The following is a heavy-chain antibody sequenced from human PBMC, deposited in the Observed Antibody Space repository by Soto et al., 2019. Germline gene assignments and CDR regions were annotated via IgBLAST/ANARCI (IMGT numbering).Heavy chain of an antibody. J-gene: IGHJ6*02. V-gene: IGHV3-21*01. CDR2: ISSSSSYI. CDR3: ARDLHSSSWLYYYYGMDV. CDR1: GFTFSSYS. Sequence: GSLRVSCAASGFTFSSYSMNWVRQAPGKGLEWVSSISSSSSYIYYADSVKGRFTISRDNAKNSLYLQMNSLRAEDTAVYYCARDLHSSSWLYYYYGMDVWGQGTTVTVSS. D-gene: IGHD6-13*01.